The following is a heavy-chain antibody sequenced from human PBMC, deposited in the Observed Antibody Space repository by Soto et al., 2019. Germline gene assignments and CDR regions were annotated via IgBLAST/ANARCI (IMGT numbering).Heavy chain of an antibody. V-gene: IGHV4-34*01. Sequence: VYGSSYGDSYWSWVRQSSGKGLEWLGEIKHRGTATYNPTLNGRLDMSLDPSKKEFSLRMDSVTAADTAIYYCAKGGDAYDRGGYHYSAFLEFWGQGTLVTVSS. CDR3: AKGGDAYDRGGYHYSAFLEF. J-gene: IGHJ4*02. CDR2: IKHRGTA. D-gene: IGHD3-22*01. CDR1: GSSYGDSY.